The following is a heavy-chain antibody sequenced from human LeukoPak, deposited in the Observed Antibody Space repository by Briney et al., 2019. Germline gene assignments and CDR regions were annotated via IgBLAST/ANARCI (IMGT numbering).Heavy chain of an antibody. V-gene: IGHV4-39*01. CDR1: GGSISSTSYY. Sequence: PSETLSLTCTVSGGSISSTSYYWGWIRQPPGKGLKWIGSIYYSGSTYYNPSLKSRVTISVDTSKNQFSLKLSSVTAADTAVYYCATRTMVRGVRYWGQGTLVTVPS. CDR2: IYYSGST. J-gene: IGHJ4*02. CDR3: ATRTMVRGVRY. D-gene: IGHD3-10*01.